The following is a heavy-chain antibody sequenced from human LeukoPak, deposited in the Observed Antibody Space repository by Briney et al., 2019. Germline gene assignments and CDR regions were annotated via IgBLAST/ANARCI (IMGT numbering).Heavy chain of an antibody. J-gene: IGHJ4*02. V-gene: IGHV4-30-4*01. CDR3: ARSNWNDVGDY. CDR2: IYYSGST. Sequence: SETLSLTCTVSGGSISSGDYYCRWIRQPPGKGLEWIGYIYYSGSTYYNPSLKGRVTISVDTSKNQFSLKLSAVTAADTAVYYCARSNWNDVGDYWGQGTLVTVSS. CDR1: GGSISSGDYY. D-gene: IGHD1-1*01.